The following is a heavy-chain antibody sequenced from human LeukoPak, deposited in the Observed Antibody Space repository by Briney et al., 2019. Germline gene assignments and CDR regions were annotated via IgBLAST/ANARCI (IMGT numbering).Heavy chain of an antibody. J-gene: IGHJ4*02. CDR2: IRDKVNSYAT. Sequence: GGSLRLSCAASGFTFSGSAMHWVRQASGKGLEWVGRIRDKVNSYATAYAASVKGRFTISRDDSKNTAYLQMNSLKAEDTAVYYCAKGVKQIVVVTAQHYLDYWGQGTLVTVSS. D-gene: IGHD2-21*02. V-gene: IGHV3-73*01. CDR1: GFTFSGSA. CDR3: AKGVKQIVVVTAQHYLDY.